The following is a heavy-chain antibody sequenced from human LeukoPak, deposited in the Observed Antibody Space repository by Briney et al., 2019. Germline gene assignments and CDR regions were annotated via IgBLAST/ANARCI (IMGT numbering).Heavy chain of an antibody. J-gene: IGHJ4*02. Sequence: PGGCLRLSCAASGFTFSSYAMLWVRQAPGKGLEWVAVISYDGSNKYYADSVKGRFTISRDNSKNTLYLQMNSLRAEDTAVYYCARDLLANFDYWGQGTLVTVSS. CDR2: ISYDGSNK. CDR1: GFTFSSYA. CDR3: ARDLLANFDY. D-gene: IGHD2-15*01. V-gene: IGHV3-30-3*01.